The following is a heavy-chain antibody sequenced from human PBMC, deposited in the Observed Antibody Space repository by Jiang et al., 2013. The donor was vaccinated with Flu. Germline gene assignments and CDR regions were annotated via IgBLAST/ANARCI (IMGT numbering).Heavy chain of an antibody. Sequence: IGYIYYSGSTYYNPSLKSRVTISVDTSKNQFSLKLSSVTAADTAVYYCARLPQYYDFWSGLSTSRYYYGMDVWGQGTTVTVSS. V-gene: IGHV4-31*02. D-gene: IGHD3-3*01. CDR2: IYYSGST. CDR3: ARLPQYYDFWSGLSTSRYYYGMDV. J-gene: IGHJ6*02.